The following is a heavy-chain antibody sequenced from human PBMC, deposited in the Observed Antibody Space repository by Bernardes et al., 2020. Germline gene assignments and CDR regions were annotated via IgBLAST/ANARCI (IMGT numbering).Heavy chain of an antibody. D-gene: IGHD1-26*01. CDR3: ARDQADTPYSGSYSDY. CDR1: GFTFSSYS. CDR2: ISSSSSTI. J-gene: IGHJ4*02. Sequence: GGSLRLSCAASGFTFSSYSMNWVRQAPGKGLEWVSYISSSSSTIYYADSVKGRFTISRDNAKNSLYLQMNSLRDEDTAVYYCARDQADTPYSGSYSDYWGQGTLVTVSS. V-gene: IGHV3-48*02.